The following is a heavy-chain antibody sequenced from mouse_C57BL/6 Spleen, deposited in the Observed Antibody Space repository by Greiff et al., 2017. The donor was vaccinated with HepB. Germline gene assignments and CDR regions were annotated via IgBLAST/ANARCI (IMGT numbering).Heavy chain of an antibody. D-gene: IGHD1-1*01. J-gene: IGHJ1*03. CDR1: GYTFTSYW. CDR2: IDPSDSET. V-gene: IGHV1-52*01. CDR3: ARGRRNWYFDV. Sequence: QVQLQQPGAELVRPGSSVKLSCKASGYTFTSYWMHWVKQRPIQGLEWIGNIDPSDSETHYNQKFKDKATLTVDKSSSTAYMQLSSLTSEDSAVYYCARGRRNWYFDVWGTGTTVTVSS.